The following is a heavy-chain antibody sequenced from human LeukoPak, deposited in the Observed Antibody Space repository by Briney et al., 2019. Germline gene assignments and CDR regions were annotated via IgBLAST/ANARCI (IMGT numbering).Heavy chain of an antibody. CDR3: ARARPYYYGSGSSPPLGY. J-gene: IGHJ4*02. D-gene: IGHD3-10*01. V-gene: IGHV3-53*01. CDR2: IYSGGST. Sequence: PGGSLRLSCAASGFTVSSNYMSWVRQAPGKGLEWVSVIYSGGSTYYADSVKGRFTISRDNSKNTLYLQMNSLRAEGTAVYYCARARPYYYGSGSSPPLGYWGQGTLVTVSS. CDR1: GFTVSSNY.